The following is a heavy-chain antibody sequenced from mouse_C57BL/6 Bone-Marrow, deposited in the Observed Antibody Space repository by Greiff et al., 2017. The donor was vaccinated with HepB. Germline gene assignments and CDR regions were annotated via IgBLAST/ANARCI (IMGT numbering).Heavy chain of an antibody. V-gene: IGHV1-15*01. CDR3: TRGERYFDV. J-gene: IGHJ1*03. CDR1: GYTFTDYE. CDR2: IDPETGGT. Sequence: PVKQSGAELVRPGASVTLSCKASGYTFTDYEMHWVKQTPVHGLEWIGAIDPETGGTAYNQKFKGKAILTADKSSSTAYMELRSLTSEDSAVYYCTRGERYFDVWGTGTTVTVSS.